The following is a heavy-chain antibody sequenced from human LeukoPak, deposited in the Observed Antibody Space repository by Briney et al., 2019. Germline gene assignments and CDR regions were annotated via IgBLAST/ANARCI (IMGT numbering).Heavy chain of an antibody. CDR3: ARDGSLSGWFGYYFDY. CDR2: IYTSGST. V-gene: IGHV4-4*07. D-gene: IGHD6-19*01. CDR1: GGSISSYY. Sequence: PSETLSLTCTVSGGSISSYYWSWIRQPAGKGLEWIGRIYTSGSTNYNPSLKSRVTMSVDTSKNQFSLKLSSVTAADTAVYYCARDGSLSGWFGYYFDYWGQGTLVTVSS. J-gene: IGHJ4*02.